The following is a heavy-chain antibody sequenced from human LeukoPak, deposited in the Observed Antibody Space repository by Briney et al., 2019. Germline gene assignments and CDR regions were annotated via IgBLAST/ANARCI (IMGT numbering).Heavy chain of an antibody. CDR2: IYASGST. V-gene: IGHV4-4*07. CDR3: ARGGSGSYGPFDI. J-gene: IGHJ3*02. CDR1: GGSISSFF. Sequence: SGTLSLTCSVSGGSISSFFWSWIRQPAGKGLEWIGRIYASGSTNYSPSLESRVTMSVDTSKNQFSLKLTSVTAADTAVYYCARGGSGSYGPFDIWGQGTMVTVSP. D-gene: IGHD1-26*01.